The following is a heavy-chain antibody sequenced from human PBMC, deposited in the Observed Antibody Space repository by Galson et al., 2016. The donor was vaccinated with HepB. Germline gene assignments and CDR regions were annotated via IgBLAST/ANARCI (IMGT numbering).Heavy chain of an antibody. D-gene: IGHD2-21*02. Sequence: SLRLSCAASGFKFISHALNWVRQAPGRGLEWISSIGSDTRYTYYADSVKGRFTVSTDNAKHSLYLLLNSWRADDTAVYDCARSGLTAEFDYWGQGTLVAVSS. V-gene: IGHV3-21*01. CDR2: IGSDTRYT. J-gene: IGHJ4*02. CDR1: GFKFISHA. CDR3: ARSGLTAEFDY.